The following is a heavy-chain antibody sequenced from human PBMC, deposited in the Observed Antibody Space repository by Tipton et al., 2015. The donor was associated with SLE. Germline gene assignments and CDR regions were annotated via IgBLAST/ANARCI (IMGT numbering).Heavy chain of an antibody. CDR3: AREPGDYGDAFDI. CDR2: ISYDGSNK. J-gene: IGHJ3*02. CDR1: GFTFSSYG. V-gene: IGHV3-30*03. D-gene: IGHD4-17*01. Sequence: QLVQSGGGVVQPGRSLRLSCAASGFTFSSYGMHWVRQAPGKGLEGVAVISYDGSNKYYADSVKGRFTISRDNSKNTLYLQMNSLRAEDTAVYYCAREPGDYGDAFDIWGQGTMVTVSS.